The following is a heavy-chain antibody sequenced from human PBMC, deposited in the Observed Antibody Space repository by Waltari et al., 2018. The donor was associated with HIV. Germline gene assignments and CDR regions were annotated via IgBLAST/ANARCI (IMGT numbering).Heavy chain of an antibody. Sequence: QVQLVQPGAEVKKPGPSVKVSSTAVGYPFTTYASHLVRRAPGQGLEWMGWINAGNGNTKYSQKFQGRVTITRDTSASTAYMELSSLRSEDTAVYYCARDGYYYDSSGYSSYFDYWGQGTLVTVSS. D-gene: IGHD3-22*01. CDR1: GYPFTTYA. CDR3: ARDGYYYDSSGYSSYFDY. V-gene: IGHV1-3*01. CDR2: INAGNGNT. J-gene: IGHJ4*02.